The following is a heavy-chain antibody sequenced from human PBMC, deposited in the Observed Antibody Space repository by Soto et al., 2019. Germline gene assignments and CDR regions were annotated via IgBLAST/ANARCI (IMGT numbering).Heavy chain of an antibody. CDR3: AQGRFGVPFGF. CDR2: FNPAHHNT. Sequence: ASVKVSCKVSGYTFSNYGVNWVRPPPGKGLAWVGWFNPAHHNTNYEQKFQDRVSMAADTYTSTAYMELRGHRSDDADVCYCAQGRFGVPFGFWGQGTLVTVSS. D-gene: IGHD2-8*01. CDR1: GYTFSNYG. V-gene: IGHV1-18*01. J-gene: IGHJ4*02.